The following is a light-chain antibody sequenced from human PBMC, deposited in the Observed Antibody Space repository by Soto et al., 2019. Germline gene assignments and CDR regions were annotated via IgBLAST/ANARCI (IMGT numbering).Light chain of an antibody. CDR1: QSISRS. CDR3: QQYTSYPT. J-gene: IGKJ1*01. V-gene: IGKV1-5*01. Sequence: DLQMTQSPSTLSASVGDRVTITCRAIQSISRSFAWSQQQPGKAPKFLIFDAVSLENGVPSRFSGSGSGTEFTLTISCLQPDEFATYYCQQYTSYPTFGQATKVDIK. CDR2: DAV.